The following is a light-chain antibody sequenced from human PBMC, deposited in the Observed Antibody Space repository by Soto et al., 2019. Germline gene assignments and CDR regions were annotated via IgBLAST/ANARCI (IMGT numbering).Light chain of an antibody. Sequence: EIVLTQSPGTVSLSPGARAPLSCRASQSVSIRLAWYQHKSGQAPRLLISGASSRATGIPDRFSGSGSGTDFTLTISRLEPEDFALYYCQHYYGTSPITFGQGTRLEIK. V-gene: IGKV3-20*01. J-gene: IGKJ5*01. CDR1: QSVSIR. CDR2: GAS. CDR3: QHYYGTSPIT.